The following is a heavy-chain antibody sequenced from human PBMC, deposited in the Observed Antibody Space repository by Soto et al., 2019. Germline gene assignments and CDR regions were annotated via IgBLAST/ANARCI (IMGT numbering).Heavy chain of an antibody. D-gene: IGHD3-10*01. CDR1: GFTFNSYW. J-gene: IGHJ4*02. Sequence: EVQLVESGGGLVQPGGSLRLSCAASGFTFNSYWMHWVRQAPGKGLVWVARINPDGRSTNYADSVKGRFTISRDNAKNTLHLEMNSLSDEDTAVYHCARGGLQGSGNHYNDNWGQGTLVTVSS. V-gene: IGHV3-74*01. CDR3: ARGGLQGSGNHYNDN. CDR2: INPDGRST.